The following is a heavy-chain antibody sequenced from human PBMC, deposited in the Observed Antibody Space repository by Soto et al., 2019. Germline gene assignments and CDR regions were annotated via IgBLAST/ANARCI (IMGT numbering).Heavy chain of an antibody. Sequence: PSETLSLTCSVSGDSISNDHLSWVRQPPGRGLEWIGYLYSSGSTNYNPSLKSRVTISVDTSKNQFSLKLSSVTAADTAVYYCAKTIVPYCSGGSCYWFDPWGQGTLVTVSS. D-gene: IGHD2-15*01. V-gene: IGHV4-59*01. CDR3: AKTIVPYCSGGSCYWFDP. CDR1: GDSISNDH. CDR2: LYSSGST. J-gene: IGHJ5*02.